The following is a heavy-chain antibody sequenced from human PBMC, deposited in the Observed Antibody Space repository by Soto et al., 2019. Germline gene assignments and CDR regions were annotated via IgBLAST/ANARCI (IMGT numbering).Heavy chain of an antibody. CDR1: GGSFSGYY. J-gene: IGHJ4*02. CDR2: LNHSGST. CDR3: ARAEGRYYGSGSFGY. V-gene: IGHV4-34*01. D-gene: IGHD3-10*01. Sequence: SETLSLTSAVYGGSFSGYYWSWIRQPPGKGLEWIGELNHSGSTNYNPPLKSRVTISVDTSKNQFSLKLSSVTAADTAVYYCARAEGRYYGSGSFGYWGQGTLVTVSS.